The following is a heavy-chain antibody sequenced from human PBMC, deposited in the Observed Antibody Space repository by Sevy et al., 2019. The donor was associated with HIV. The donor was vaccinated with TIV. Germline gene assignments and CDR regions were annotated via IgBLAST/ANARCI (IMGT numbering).Heavy chain of an antibody. D-gene: IGHD3-3*01. V-gene: IGHV1-2*02. CDR2: INPNSGGT. Sequence: ASVKVSCKASGYTFSAYYIHWVRQAPGHGLEWLGWINPNSGGTKYAQKFQGRVTMTRDTSISAAYMELSRLTSDETAVYYCARAVWSGYYGYGPFHMWGQGTMVTVSS. CDR3: ARAVWSGYYGYGPFHM. CDR1: GYTFSAYY. J-gene: IGHJ3*02.